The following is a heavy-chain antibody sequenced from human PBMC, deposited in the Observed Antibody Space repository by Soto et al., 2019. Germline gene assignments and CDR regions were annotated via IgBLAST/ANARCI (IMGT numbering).Heavy chain of an antibody. V-gene: IGHV4-39*01. Sequence: SGTLSLRCTVSGGSVSSSSYYWGWIRQPPGKVLEWIGSMYYSGSTYYNPSLKSRVTIFVDTSKNQFSLKLSSVTAADTAVYYFARLSAAGNYYYYGMDVWGQGTTVTVSS. CDR1: GGSVSSSSYY. J-gene: IGHJ6*02. CDR3: ARLSAAGNYYYYGMDV. D-gene: IGHD6-13*01. CDR2: MYYSGST.